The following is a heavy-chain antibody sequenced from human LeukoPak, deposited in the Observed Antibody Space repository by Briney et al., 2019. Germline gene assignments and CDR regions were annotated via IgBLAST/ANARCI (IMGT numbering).Heavy chain of an antibody. Sequence: TGGSPRLSCAASGFTFSSYEMNWVRQAPGKGLEWVSYISSSGSTIYYADSVKGRFTISRGNAKNSLYLQMNSLRAEDTAVYYCARGWYNWNDWYWGQGTPVTVSS. CDR1: GFTFSSYE. J-gene: IGHJ4*02. D-gene: IGHD1-1*01. CDR3: ARGWYNWNDWY. CDR2: ISSSGSTI. V-gene: IGHV3-48*03.